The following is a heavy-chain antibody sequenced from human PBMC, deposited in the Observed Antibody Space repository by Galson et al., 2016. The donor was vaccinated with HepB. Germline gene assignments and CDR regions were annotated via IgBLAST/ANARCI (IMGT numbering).Heavy chain of an antibody. V-gene: IGHV4-4*02. CDR2: IYHSGST. D-gene: IGHD2-15*01. CDR3: ARNYCSGGICYWVFDF. CDR1: GDSISSTNW. J-gene: IGHJ4*02. Sequence: SETLSLTCAVSGDSISSTNWWSWVRQPPGKGLEWIGEIYHSGSTNYIPSLKSRVTISLDRSKNQFSLKLSSVTAADTAVYYCARNYCSGGICYWVFDFWGQGILVTVSS.